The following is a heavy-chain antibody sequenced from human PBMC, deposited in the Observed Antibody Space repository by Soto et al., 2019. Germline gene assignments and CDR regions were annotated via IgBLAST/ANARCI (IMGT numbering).Heavy chain of an antibody. CDR2: ISGSGGST. D-gene: IGHD3-3*01. V-gene: IGHV3-23*01. CDR3: AKWGGYYFWSGYYTDEYAFDI. CDR1: GFTFSSYA. J-gene: IGHJ3*02. Sequence: GGSMRLSCAASGFTFSSYAMSWVRQAPGKGLEWVSAISGSGGSTYYADSVKGRFTISRDNSKNTLYLQMNSLRAEETAVYYCAKWGGYYFWSGYYTDEYAFDIWGQGTMVTVSS.